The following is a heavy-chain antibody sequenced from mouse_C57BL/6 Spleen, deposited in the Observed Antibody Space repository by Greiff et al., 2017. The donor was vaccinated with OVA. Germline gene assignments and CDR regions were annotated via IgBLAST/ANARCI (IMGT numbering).Heavy chain of an antibody. CDR2: IYPGDGDT. V-gene: IGHV1-82*01. CDR1: GYAFSSSW. CDR3: ARNPVDWYFDV. J-gene: IGHJ1*03. Sequence: VKLVESGAELVKPGASVKLSCKASGYAFSSSWMNWVKQRPGKGLEWIGRIYPGDGDTNYNGKFKGKATLTADKSSSTAYMQLSSLTSEDSAVYICARNPVDWYFDVWGTGTTVTVSS.